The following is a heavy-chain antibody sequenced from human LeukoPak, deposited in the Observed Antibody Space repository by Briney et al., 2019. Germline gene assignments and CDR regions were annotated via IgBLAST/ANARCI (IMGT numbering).Heavy chain of an antibody. V-gene: IGHV3-30*02. CDR1: GFTFSSYG. CDR2: IRYDGSNK. CDR3: AKGFDSSSWFDY. J-gene: IGHJ4*02. D-gene: IGHD6-13*01. Sequence: GGSLRLSCAASGFTFSSYGMHWVRQAPGKGLEWVAFIRYDGSNKYYADSVKGRFTISRDNSKNTLYLQMDSLRAEDTAVYYCAKGFDSSSWFDYWGQGTLVTVSS.